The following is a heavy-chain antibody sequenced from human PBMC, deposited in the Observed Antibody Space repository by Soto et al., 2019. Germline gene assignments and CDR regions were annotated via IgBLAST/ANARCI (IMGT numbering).Heavy chain of an antibody. V-gene: IGHV3-30*01. J-gene: IGHJ3*01. CDR1: GFTFSNYA. D-gene: IGHD5-12*01. CDR2: MTNGGIE. CDR3: AREGWAQVASGFYV. Sequence: QVQLVESGGGVVQPGRSLRLACAASGFTFSNYAMLWVRQAPGTGLEWVALMTNGGIEVYADSVRGRFTISRDNSKNTLYLQTNTLRREDAAVYCCAREGWAQVASGFYVWGQGPM.